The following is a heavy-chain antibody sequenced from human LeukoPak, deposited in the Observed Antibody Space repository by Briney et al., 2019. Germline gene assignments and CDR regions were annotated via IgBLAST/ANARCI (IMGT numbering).Heavy chain of an antibody. J-gene: IGHJ4*02. Sequence: GGSLRLSCAASGFTISSYGIHWFRQAPGKGLEWVAVISYDGSNKYYEDSVKGRFTISRDNSKNTLYLQMNSLRAADTAVYYCAKDMMANPDYYFDYWGQGTLVTVSS. V-gene: IGHV3-30*18. CDR2: ISYDGSNK. D-gene: IGHD5-24*01. CDR3: AKDMMANPDYYFDY. CDR1: GFTISSYG.